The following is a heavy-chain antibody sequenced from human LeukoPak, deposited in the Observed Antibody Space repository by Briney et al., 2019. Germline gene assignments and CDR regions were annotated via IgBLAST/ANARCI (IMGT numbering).Heavy chain of an antibody. J-gene: IGHJ4*02. CDR3: TTSIAAAGSLDY. D-gene: IGHD6-13*01. V-gene: IGHV3-15*01. CDR2: IKRKTDGGTI. CDR1: GFTFNNAW. Sequence: GGSLRLSCATSGFTFNNAWMSWVRQAPGKGLEWVGRIKRKTDGGTIDYAAPVKGRFSISRDDSKNTLYLQMNSLKTEDTAVYYCTTSIAAAGSLDYWGQGTLVTVSS.